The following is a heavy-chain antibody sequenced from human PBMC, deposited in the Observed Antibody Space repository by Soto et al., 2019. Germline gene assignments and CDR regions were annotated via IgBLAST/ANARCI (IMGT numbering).Heavy chain of an antibody. CDR1: GGSISSYY. CDR3: ARRYGGSLDC. J-gene: IGHJ4*02. CDR2: IYYSGST. D-gene: IGHD4-17*01. V-gene: IGHV4-59*08. Sequence: QVQLQESGPGLVKPSETLSLTCTVSGGSISSYYWSWIRQPPGKGLEWIGYIYYSGSTNYDPSLKSRVTISLDTSKRPFSLQLTSVTAAVRSVYYCARRYGGSLDCWGQGTLVTVSS.